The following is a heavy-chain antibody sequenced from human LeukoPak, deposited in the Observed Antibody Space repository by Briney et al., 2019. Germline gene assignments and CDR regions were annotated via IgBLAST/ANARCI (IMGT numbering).Heavy chain of an antibody. CDR3: ARLSGSQTTPY. Sequence: SETLSLTCAVYGGSFSGYYWSWIRQPPGKGLEWIGEINHSGSTNYNPSLKSRVTISVDTSKNQFSLKLSSVTAADTAVYYCARLSGSQTTPYWGQGTLVTVSS. V-gene: IGHV4-34*01. D-gene: IGHD1-26*01. CDR1: GGSFSGYY. CDR2: INHSGST. J-gene: IGHJ4*02.